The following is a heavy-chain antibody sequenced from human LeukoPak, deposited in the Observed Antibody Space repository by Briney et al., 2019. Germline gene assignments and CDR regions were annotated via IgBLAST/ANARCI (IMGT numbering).Heavy chain of an antibody. V-gene: IGHV1-8*02. J-gene: IGHJ4*02. D-gene: IGHD4-17*01. Sequence: EASVKVSCKASGGTFSSYAISWVRQATGQGLEWMGWMNPNSGNTGYAQKFQGRVTMTRNTSISTAYMELSSLRSEDTAVYYRASALQDDYGDYFGWGQGTLVTVSS. CDR1: GGTFSSYA. CDR2: MNPNSGNT. CDR3: ASALQDDYGDYFG.